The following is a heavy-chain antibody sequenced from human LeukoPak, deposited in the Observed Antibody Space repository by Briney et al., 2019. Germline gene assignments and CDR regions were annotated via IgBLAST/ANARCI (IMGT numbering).Heavy chain of an antibody. CDR1: GGSLITYS. CDR2: IYYGGTT. V-gene: IGHV4-59*01. Sequence: PSETLSLTCSVSGGSLITYSWSWVRQSPGKRLEWIGYIYYGGTTNYNPSLKSRVTISADTAKNRFSLRLRSVTAADTAIYYCARDTTVASGMQHWGQGTLVTVSS. CDR3: ARDTTVASGMQH. J-gene: IGHJ4*02. D-gene: IGHD4-23*01.